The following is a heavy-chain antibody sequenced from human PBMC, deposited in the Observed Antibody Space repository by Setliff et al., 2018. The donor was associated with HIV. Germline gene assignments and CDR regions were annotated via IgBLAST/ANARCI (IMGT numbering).Heavy chain of an antibody. V-gene: IGHV3-33*08. CDR3: ARVPSDSMYFDF. D-gene: IGHD6-6*01. CDR1: GFTFSTYG. Sequence: GGSLRLSCAASGFTFSTYGMHWVRQAPGKGLEWVAVIWYDGHNKYYADSVNGRFTISRDNSRNTVFLQMNSLSGEDTAVYYCARVPSDSMYFDFWGHGTQVTVSS. CDR2: IWYDGHNK. J-gene: IGHJ4*01.